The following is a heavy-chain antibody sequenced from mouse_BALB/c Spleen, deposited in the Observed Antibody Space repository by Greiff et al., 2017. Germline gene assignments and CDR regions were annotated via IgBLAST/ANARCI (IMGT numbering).Heavy chain of an antibody. CDR2: IDPANGNT. CDR3: ASFYYGSRGDFDY. V-gene: IGHV14-3*02. Sequence: VQLQQSGAELVKPGASVKLSCTASGFNIKDTYMHWVKQRPEQGLEWIGRIDPANGNTKYDPKFQDKATITADTSSNTAYLQLSSLTSEDTAVYYCASFYYGSRGDFDYWGQGTTLTVSS. D-gene: IGHD1-1*01. J-gene: IGHJ2*01. CDR1: GFNIKDTY.